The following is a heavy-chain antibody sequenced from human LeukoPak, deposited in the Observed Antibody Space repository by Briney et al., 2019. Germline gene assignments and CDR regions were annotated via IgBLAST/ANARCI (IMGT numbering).Heavy chain of an antibody. V-gene: IGHV3-21*01. CDR1: GFTFSSYN. D-gene: IGHD5-24*01. Sequence: GGSLRLSCAASGFTFSSYNMNWVRQAPGKGLEWVSSISSSSSYIYYADSVKGRFAISRDNAKNSLYLQMNSLRAEDTAVCYCARDRGDGYNDYWGQGTLVTVSS. CDR2: ISSSSSYI. CDR3: ARDRGDGYNDY. J-gene: IGHJ4*02.